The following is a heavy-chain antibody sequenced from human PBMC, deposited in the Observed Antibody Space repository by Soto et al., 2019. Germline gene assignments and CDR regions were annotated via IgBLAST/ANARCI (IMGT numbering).Heavy chain of an antibody. Sequence: GESLKISCKGSGYSFTGYWIAWVRQMPGKGLEWMGIIYPDDSDTRYSPSFQGQVTISVDKSISTAYLQWSSLKASDTAMYYCARTSAAGKYYYGMDVWGQGTTVTVSS. CDR2: IYPDDSDT. CDR1: GYSFTGYW. CDR3: ARTSAAGKYYYGMDV. J-gene: IGHJ6*02. D-gene: IGHD6-13*01. V-gene: IGHV5-51*01.